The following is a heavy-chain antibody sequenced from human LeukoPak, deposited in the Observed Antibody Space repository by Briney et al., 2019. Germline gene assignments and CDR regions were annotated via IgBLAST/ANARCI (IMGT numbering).Heavy chain of an antibody. D-gene: IGHD6-13*01. CDR2: ISSSGSTI. CDR1: GFTFSSYA. CDR3: AREWGYSRDYFDY. J-gene: IGHJ4*02. Sequence: GGSLRLSCAASGFTFSSYAMSWVRQAPGKGLEWVSYISSSGSTIYYADSVKGRFTISRDNAKNSLYLQMNSLRAEDTAIYYCAREWGYSRDYFDYWGQGTLVTVSS. V-gene: IGHV3-48*03.